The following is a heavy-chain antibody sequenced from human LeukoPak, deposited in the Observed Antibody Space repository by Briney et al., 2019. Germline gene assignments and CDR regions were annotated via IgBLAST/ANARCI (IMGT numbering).Heavy chain of an antibody. CDR2: IYYSGST. CDR1: GGSISSSSYY. J-gene: IGHJ3*02. V-gene: IGHV4-39*07. Sequence: PSETLSLTCTVSGGSISSSSYYWGWIRQPPGKGLEWIGSIYYSGSTYYNPSLKSRVTISVDTSKNQFSLKLSSVTAADTAVYYCARGRSTRGAFDIWGQGTMVTVSS. CDR3: ARGRSTRGAFDI.